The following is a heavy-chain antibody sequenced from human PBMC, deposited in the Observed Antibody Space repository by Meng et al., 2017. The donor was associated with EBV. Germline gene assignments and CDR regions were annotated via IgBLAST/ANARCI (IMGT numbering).Heavy chain of an antibody. Sequence: QVQLVQSGAEVKRPGASVKVSCKVSGYTLTELCMYWVRQAPGKGLEWMGGYDPEDGETIYALKFQGRVAMTEDTSTDTAYMELSSLRSEDTAVYYCITRAHSSGYYYWGQGTRSPSPQ. J-gene: IGHJ4*02. CDR1: GYTLTELC. CDR3: ITRAHSSGYYY. D-gene: IGHD3-22*01. V-gene: IGHV1-24*01. CDR2: YDPEDGET.